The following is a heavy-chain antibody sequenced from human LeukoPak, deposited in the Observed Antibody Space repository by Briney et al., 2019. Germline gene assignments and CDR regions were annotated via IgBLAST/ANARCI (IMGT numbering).Heavy chain of an antibody. Sequence: SETLSLTCTVSGGSISSGNVYWNWIRQPAGKGLEWIGRIYTSGSTNYNPSLKSRVTISVDTSKNQFSLKLSSVTAADTAVYYCARDLRPPYYGSGSYYNSGQINWFDPWGQGTLVTVSS. D-gene: IGHD3-10*01. V-gene: IGHV4-61*02. CDR2: IYTSGST. CDR1: GGSISSGNVY. CDR3: ARDLRPPYYGSGSYYNSGQINWFDP. J-gene: IGHJ5*02.